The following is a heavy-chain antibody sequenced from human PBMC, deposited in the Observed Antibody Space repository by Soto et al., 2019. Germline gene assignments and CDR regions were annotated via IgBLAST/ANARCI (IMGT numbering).Heavy chain of an antibody. D-gene: IGHD6-19*01. Sequence: EAHLLESGGGLIQPGGSLRLACEASGFNFGAYAMSWVRQAPGKGLEWVSGISGSSSGTYYTDSVKGRFTISRDNSKNTVYLQMNSLRGEDTAVYYCAKDRSENFWVYYYAMDVWGQGTAVTVSS. J-gene: IGHJ6*02. CDR1: GFNFGAYA. CDR3: AKDRSENFWVYYYAMDV. CDR2: ISGSSSGT. V-gene: IGHV3-23*01.